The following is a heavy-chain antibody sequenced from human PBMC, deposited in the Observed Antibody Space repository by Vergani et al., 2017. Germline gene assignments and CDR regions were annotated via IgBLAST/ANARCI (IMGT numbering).Heavy chain of an antibody. CDR1: GGSISSYY. CDR3: ARGVSDYYDSSGYYGD. J-gene: IGHJ4*02. D-gene: IGHD3-22*01. CDR2: IYYSGST. V-gene: IGHV4-59*01. Sequence: QVQLQESGPGLVKPSETLSLTCTVSGGSISSYYWSWIRHPPGKGLEWIGYIYYSGSTNYNPSLPRRVTISVDTSKNQISLKLSSVTAADTAVYYCARGVSDYYDSSGYYGDWGQGTLVTVSS.